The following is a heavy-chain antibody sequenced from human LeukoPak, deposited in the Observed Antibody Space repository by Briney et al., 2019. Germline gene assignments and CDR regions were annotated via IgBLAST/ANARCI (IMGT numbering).Heavy chain of an antibody. CDR1: GYSFTSYW. D-gene: IGHD2-2*01. CDR2: IYPGDSDT. Sequence: GESLKISCKCSGYSFTSYWIGWVRQMPGKGLEWMGIIYPGDSDTRYSPSFQGQVTISVDKSISTAYLQWSSLKASDTAIYYCAKIDRQYCSRSSCYALDYWGQGTQVAVSS. J-gene: IGHJ4*02. CDR3: AKIDRQYCSRSSCYALDY. V-gene: IGHV5-51*01.